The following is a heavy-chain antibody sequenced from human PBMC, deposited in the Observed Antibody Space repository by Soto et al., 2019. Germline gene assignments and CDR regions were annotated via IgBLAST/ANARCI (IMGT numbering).Heavy chain of an antibody. Sequence: PGGALRRSXVASGFTFSSYAMHRVPQAPGKGLEWVAVISNDGNNKYYADSVKGRFTISRDSAKNTLYLQMNSLRAEDTVVYYCAKDISSLYRGSYFEYWGQGTLVTVSS. J-gene: IGHJ4*02. CDR2: ISNDGNNK. D-gene: IGHD3-10*01. CDR3: AKDISSLYRGSYFEY. V-gene: IGHV3-30*18. CDR1: GFTFSSYA.